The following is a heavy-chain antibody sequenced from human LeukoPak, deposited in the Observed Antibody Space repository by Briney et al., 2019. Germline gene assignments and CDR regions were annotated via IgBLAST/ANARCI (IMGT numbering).Heavy chain of an antibody. D-gene: IGHD3-3*01. CDR1: GGSISSSSYY. V-gene: IGHV4-39*07. CDR3: XXXXXXXXRFGSPYNWFDP. Sequence: SETLSLTCTVSGGSISSSSYYWGWIRQPPEKGLEWIGTIYYSGSTYYNPSLKSRVTISVDTSKNQFSLKLSSVTAADTAVYYXXXXXXXXXRFGSPYNWFDPWGQGTLVTVSS. J-gene: IGHJ5*02. CDR2: IYYSGST.